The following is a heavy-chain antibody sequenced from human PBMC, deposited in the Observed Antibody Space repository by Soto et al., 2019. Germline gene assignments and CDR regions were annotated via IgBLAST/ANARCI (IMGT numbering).Heavy chain of an antibody. Sequence: GGSLRLSCAACGFTFSSYGMHWVRQAPGKGLEWVAVIWFDGSNKFYADSVKGRFTISRDNSKSTLSLQMNSLRAEDTAVYYCARGNYGSGSNYYYGLEVWGQGTTVTVSS. CDR1: GFTFSSYG. J-gene: IGHJ6*02. CDR2: IWFDGSNK. D-gene: IGHD3-10*01. V-gene: IGHV3-33*01. CDR3: ARGNYGSGSNYYYGLEV.